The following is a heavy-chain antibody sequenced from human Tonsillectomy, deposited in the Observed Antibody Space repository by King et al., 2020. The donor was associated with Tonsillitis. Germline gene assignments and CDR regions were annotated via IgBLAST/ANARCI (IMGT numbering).Heavy chain of an antibody. CDR3: ARDPAVADTWGWFDT. D-gene: IGHD6-19*01. V-gene: IGHV4-59*01. CDR2: VYYSGST. CDR1: GDSISNYY. J-gene: IGHJ5*02. Sequence: QLQESGPGLVKPSETLSLICTVSGDSISNYYWSWIRQPPGKGLEWIGYVYYSGSTNFNPSLKSRVTISGDTSKNQFSLKLKSVTAADTAIYYCARDPAVADTWGWFDTWGQGTPVTVSS.